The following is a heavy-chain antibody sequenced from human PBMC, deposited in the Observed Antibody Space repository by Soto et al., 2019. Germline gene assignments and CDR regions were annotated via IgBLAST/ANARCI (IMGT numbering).Heavy chain of an antibody. D-gene: IGHD2-21*02. CDR1: GGSTTSANYC. Sequence: PSETLSLTSTVSGGSTTSANYCCSWSRQPPGKGLELLGHTYCRGSTNYNPSLTSRVTLAADASKNQFSLKLRSVTPAETAMYNGARGPVVTSFVDYWCQGTLVTDFS. CDR3: ARGPVVTSFVDY. J-gene: IGHJ4*02. V-gene: IGHV4-61*01. CDR2: TYCRGST.